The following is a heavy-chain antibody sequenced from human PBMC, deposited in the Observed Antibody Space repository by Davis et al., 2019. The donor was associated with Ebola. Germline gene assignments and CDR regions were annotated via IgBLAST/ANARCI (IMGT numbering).Heavy chain of an antibody. CDR3: ARGVVAVPGALPH. V-gene: IGHV1-2*02. Sequence: AASVKVSCKASSDTFMRCYMKWVRQAPGQGLEWMGWINPNSGGTNYAQKFQGRVTMTRDTSISTAYMELGRLRSDDAAMYYCARGVVAVPGALPHWGQGTLVTVSS. J-gene: IGHJ4*02. D-gene: IGHD2-2*02. CDR1: SDTFMRCY. CDR2: INPNSGGT.